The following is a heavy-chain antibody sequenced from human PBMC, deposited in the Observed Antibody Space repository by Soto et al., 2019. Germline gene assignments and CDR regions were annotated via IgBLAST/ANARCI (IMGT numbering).Heavy chain of an antibody. V-gene: IGHV4-4*07. CDR2: IYSSGKT. Sequence: QVQLQESGPGLVRTSETLSLTCTVSGGSLNNYNWNWIRQSAGKGLEWIGRIYSSGKTYYNPSLKSRVTLSLDTFNNQISLKVTSVTAADTAMYYCARERTYQMFGDDALDIWGLGTMVTVSS. J-gene: IGHJ3*02. CDR3: ARERTYQMFGDDALDI. CDR1: GGSLNNYN. D-gene: IGHD2-2*01.